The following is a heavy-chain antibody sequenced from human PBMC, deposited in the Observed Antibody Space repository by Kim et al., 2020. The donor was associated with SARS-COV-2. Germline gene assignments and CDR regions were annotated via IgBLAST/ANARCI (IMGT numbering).Heavy chain of an antibody. D-gene: IGHD3-10*01. CDR3: ARQRGIGADYYYYGMDV. CDR2: IYYSGST. J-gene: IGHJ6*02. V-gene: IGHV4-59*08. Sequence: SETLSLTCTVSGGSISSYYWSWIRQPPGKGLEWIGYIYYSGSTNYNPSLKSRVTISVDTSKNQFSLKLSSVTAADTAVYYCARQRGIGADYYYYGMDVWGQGTTVTVSS. CDR1: GGSISSYY.